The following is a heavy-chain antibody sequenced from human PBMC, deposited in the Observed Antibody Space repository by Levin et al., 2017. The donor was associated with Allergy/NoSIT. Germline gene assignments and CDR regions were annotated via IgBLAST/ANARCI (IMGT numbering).Heavy chain of an antibody. D-gene: IGHD6-19*01. CDR1: GFTFGDYA. CDR2: IRSKAYGGTT. J-gene: IGHJ4*02. V-gene: IGHV3-49*04. CDR3: TRDAREQWLVGSFDY. Sequence: GESLKISCTASGFTFGDYAMSWVRQAPGKGLEWVGFIRSKAYGGTTEYAASVKGRFTISRDDSKSIAYLQMNSLKTEDTAVYYCTRDAREQWLVGSFDYWGQGTLVTVSS.